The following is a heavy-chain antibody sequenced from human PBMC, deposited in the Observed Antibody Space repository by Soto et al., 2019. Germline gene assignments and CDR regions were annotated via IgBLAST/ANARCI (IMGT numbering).Heavy chain of an antibody. CDR1: GFTFSSYW. V-gene: IGHV3-7*01. CDR3: ARDPYSSSWGFYYGMDV. Sequence: EVQLVESGGGLVQPGGSLRLSCAASGFTFSSYWMSWVRQAPGKGLEWVANIKQDGSEKYYVDSVKGRFTISRDNAKNSLYLQMNSLRAEDTSVYYCARDPYSSSWGFYYGMDVWGQGTTVTVSS. CDR2: IKQDGSEK. J-gene: IGHJ6*02. D-gene: IGHD6-13*01.